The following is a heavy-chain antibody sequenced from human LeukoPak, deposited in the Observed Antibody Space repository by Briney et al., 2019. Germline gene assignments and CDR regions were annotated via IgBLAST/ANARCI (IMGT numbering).Heavy chain of an antibody. CDR3: AKDFYIAVAGTTRMDV. D-gene: IGHD6-19*01. V-gene: IGHV3-23*01. Sequence: GGSLRLSCAASGFTFSSYAMSWVRQAPGKGLEWVSAIGGSGGSTYYADSVKGRFTISRDNSKNTLYLQMNSLRAEDTAVYYCAKDFYIAVAGTTRMDVWGKGTTVTVSS. J-gene: IGHJ6*03. CDR1: GFTFSSYA. CDR2: IGGSGGST.